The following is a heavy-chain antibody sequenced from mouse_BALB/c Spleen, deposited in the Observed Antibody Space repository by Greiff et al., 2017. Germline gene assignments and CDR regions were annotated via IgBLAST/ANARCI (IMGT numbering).Heavy chain of an antibody. CDR2: ISYSGST. CDR3: ARGGYDGGVFAY. V-gene: IGHV3-2*02. CDR1: GYSITSDYA. D-gene: IGHD2-2*01. J-gene: IGHJ3*01. Sequence: EVMLVESGPGLVKPSQSLSLTCTVTGYSITSDYAWNWIRQFPGNKLEWMGYISYSGSTSYNPSLKSRISITRDTSKNQFFLQLNSVTTEDTATYYCARGGYDGGVFAYWGQGTLVTVSA.